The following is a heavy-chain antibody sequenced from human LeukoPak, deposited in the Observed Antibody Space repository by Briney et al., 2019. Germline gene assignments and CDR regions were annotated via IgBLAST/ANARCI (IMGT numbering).Heavy chain of an antibody. V-gene: IGHV3-11*01. J-gene: IGHJ4*02. CDR1: GFTFSDYY. CDR2: ISSSGSTV. CDR3: ARDRLRSRYDILTGYYY. Sequence: GGSLRLSCAASGFTFSDYYMSWIRQAPGKGLEWVSYISSSGSTVYYADSVKGRFTISRDNAKNSLYLQMNSLRAEDTAVYYCARDRLRSRYDILTGYYYWGQGTLVTVSS. D-gene: IGHD3-9*01.